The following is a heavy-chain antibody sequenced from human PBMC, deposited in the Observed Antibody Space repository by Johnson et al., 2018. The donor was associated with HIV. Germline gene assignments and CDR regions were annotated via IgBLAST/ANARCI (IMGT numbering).Heavy chain of an antibody. CDR2: IGAAGDT. D-gene: IGHD6-13*01. CDR1: GFTFSSYD. J-gene: IGHJ3*02. Sequence: VKLVESGGGVVQPGRSLRLSCAASGFTFSSYDMHWVRQATGKGLEWVSAIGAAGDTYYPGSVKGRFTISRDNAKNSLYLQMNSLRAEDTALYYCAKDIAAAAPDAFDIWGQGTMVTVSS. CDR3: AKDIAAAAPDAFDI. V-gene: IGHV3-13*01.